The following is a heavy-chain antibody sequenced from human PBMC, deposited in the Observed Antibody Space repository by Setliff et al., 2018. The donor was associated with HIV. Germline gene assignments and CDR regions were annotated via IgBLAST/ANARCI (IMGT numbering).Heavy chain of an antibody. Sequence: ASVKVSCKASGGNFRSYGISWVRQAPGQGLEWMGGIIPMSGVPKYAQKFQGRVTITADKSTSTAYIELSSLRSEDTAVYYCARNPEMAALNYFYYYMDVWGKGTTVTVSS. V-gene: IGHV1-69*10. CDR1: GGNFRSYG. D-gene: IGHD6-19*01. CDR2: IIPMSGVP. CDR3: ARNPEMAALNYFYYYMDV. J-gene: IGHJ6*03.